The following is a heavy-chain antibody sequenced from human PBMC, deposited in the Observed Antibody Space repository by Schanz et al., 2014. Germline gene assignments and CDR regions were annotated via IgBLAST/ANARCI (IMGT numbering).Heavy chain of an antibody. CDR2: ITYDGSHQ. V-gene: IGHV3-30*09. J-gene: IGHJ4*02. CDR1: GFTFSSHA. Sequence: QVQLVESGGGVVQPGRSLRLSCEVSGFTFSSHAMHWVRQAPGKGLEYVATITYDGSHQFYADSMKGRFVISRDNSKNTLFLQMNSLRLADTAVYFCVGEVGPRLMNCWGQGTLVTVSS. D-gene: IGHD1-26*01. CDR3: VGEVGPRLMNC.